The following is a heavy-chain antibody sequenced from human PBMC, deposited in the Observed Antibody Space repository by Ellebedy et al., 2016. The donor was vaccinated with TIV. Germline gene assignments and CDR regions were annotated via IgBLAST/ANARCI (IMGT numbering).Heavy chain of an antibody. V-gene: IGHV1-69*13. CDR3: ARPLHGYYYDSSGQNGFDF. D-gene: IGHD3-22*01. CDR2: IIAIFGTA. Sequence: ASVKVSCKGSGGTFRSYAISWVRQAPGQGPEWMGGIIAIFGTAKYAQKFQGRVTITADESTSTAYMELSSLRSDDAAVYYCARPLHGYYYDSSGQNGFDFWGQGTLVSVSS. CDR1: GGTFRSYA. J-gene: IGHJ4*02.